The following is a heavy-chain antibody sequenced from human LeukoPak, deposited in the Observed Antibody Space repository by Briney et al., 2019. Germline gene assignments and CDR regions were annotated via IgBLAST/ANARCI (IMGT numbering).Heavy chain of an antibody. CDR3: ASFYDGYEYYYYYMDV. J-gene: IGHJ6*03. CDR1: GGSISSSSYY. Sequence: SETLFLTCTVSGGSISSSSYYWGWLRQPPGKGVEWIGSIYYSGNTYYNPYLKSRVTISVDTSKNQFSLKLSSVTAADTAVYYCASFYDGYEYYYYYMDVWGKGTTVTVSS. CDR2: IYYSGNT. D-gene: IGHD3-3*01. V-gene: IGHV4-39*01.